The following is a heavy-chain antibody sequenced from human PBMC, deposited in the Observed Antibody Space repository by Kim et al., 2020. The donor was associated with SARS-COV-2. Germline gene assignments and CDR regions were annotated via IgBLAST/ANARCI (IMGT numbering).Heavy chain of an antibody. V-gene: IGHV3-30*03. D-gene: IGHD1-1*01. Sequence: GGSLRLSCTASGFDFSSYVMYWVRQAPGRGLEWVAFISRDGTYKYYGDSVRGRFTGSRDNSKDTLYLQINSLSPDDTGVYYCARATAGDRWFFDLWGRGTLVTVSS. CDR3: ARATAGDRWFFDL. CDR1: GFDFSSYV. J-gene: IGHJ2*01. CDR2: ISRDGTYK.